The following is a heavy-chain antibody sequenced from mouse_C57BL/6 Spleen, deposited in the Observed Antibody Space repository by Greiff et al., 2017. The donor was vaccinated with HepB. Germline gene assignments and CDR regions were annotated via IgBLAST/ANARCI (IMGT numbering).Heavy chain of an antibody. CDR2: ISYDGSN. V-gene: IGHV3-6*01. CDR1: GYSITSGYY. Sequence: ESGPGLVKPSQSLSLTCSVTGYSITSGYYWNWIRQFPGNKLEWMGYISYDGSNNYNPSLKNRISITRDTSKNQFFLKLNSVTTEDTATYYCAREDYSISYWYFDVWGTGTTVTVSS. CDR3: AREDYSISYWYFDV. D-gene: IGHD2-5*01. J-gene: IGHJ1*03.